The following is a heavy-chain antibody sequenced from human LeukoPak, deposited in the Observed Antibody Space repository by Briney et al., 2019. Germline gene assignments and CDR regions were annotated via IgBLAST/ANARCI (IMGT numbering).Heavy chain of an antibody. CDR1: GGSFSGYY. V-gene: IGHV4-34*01. D-gene: IGHD3-9*01. J-gene: IGHJ4*02. CDR2: INHSGST. CDR3: ARDDRPIHY. Sequence: SETLSLTCAVYGGSFSGYYWSWIRQPPGKGLEWIGEINHSGSTNYNPSLKSRVTISVDTSKNQFSLKLSSVTAADTAVYYCARDDRPIHYWGQGTLVTVSS.